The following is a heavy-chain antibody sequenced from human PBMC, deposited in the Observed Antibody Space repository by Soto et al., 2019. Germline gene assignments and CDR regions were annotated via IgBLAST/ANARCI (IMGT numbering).Heavy chain of an antibody. J-gene: IGHJ6*02. Sequence: GASVKVSCKASGGTFSSYAISWVRQAPGQGLEWMGGIIPIFGTANYAQKFQGRVTITADESTSTAYMELSSLRSEDTAVYYCARAPGMNTAMANPYYSCGMDVWAQGSTV. D-gene: IGHD5-18*01. V-gene: IGHV1-69*13. CDR1: GGTFSSYA. CDR3: ARAPGMNTAMANPYYSCGMDV. CDR2: IIPIFGTA.